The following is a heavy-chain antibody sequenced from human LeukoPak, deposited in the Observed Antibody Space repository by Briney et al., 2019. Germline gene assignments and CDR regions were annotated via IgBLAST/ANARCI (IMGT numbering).Heavy chain of an antibody. CDR1: GGSISSYY. CDR2: IYHSGST. D-gene: IGHD1-14*01. J-gene: IGHJ4*02. V-gene: IGHV4-38-2*02. CDR3: ARAPPSNPFDY. Sequence: SETLSLTCTVSGGSISSYYWSWIRQPPGKGLEWIGSIYHSGSTYYNPSLKSRVTISVDTSKNQFSLKLSSVTAADTAVYYCARAPPSNPFDYWGQGTLVTVSS.